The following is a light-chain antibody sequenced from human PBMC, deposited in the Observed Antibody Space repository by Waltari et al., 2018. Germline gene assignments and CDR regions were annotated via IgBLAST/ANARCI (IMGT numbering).Light chain of an antibody. CDR3: QQYDSLPYT. CDR1: QDISRY. J-gene: IGKJ2*01. CDR2: DVS. Sequence: DIQMTQSPSSLSASAGDRVTITCQASQDISRYLNWFQQKPGKAPKLLISDVSNLQRGVPSRFSGSGSGTDFSVTIRSLQPEDVATYYCQQYDSLPYTFGQGTTLE. V-gene: IGKV1-33*01.